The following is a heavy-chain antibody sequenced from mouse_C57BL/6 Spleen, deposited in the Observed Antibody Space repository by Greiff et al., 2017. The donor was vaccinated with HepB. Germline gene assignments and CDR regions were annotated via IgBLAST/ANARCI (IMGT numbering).Heavy chain of an antibody. D-gene: IGHD1-1*01. Sequence: QVQLQQSGAELARPGASVKLSCKASGYTFTSYGISWVKQRTGQGLEWIGEIYPRSGNTYYNEKFKGKATLTADKSSSTAYMELRSLTSEDSAVYFCARWGSTTGWFAYWGQGTLVTVSA. J-gene: IGHJ3*01. V-gene: IGHV1-81*01. CDR3: ARWGSTTGWFAY. CDR1: GYTFTSYG. CDR2: IYPRSGNT.